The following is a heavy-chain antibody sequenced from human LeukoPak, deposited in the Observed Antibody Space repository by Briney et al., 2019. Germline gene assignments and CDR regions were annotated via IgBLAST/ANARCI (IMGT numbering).Heavy chain of an antibody. J-gene: IGHJ5*02. CDR1: GGSISSYY. CDR3: ARDVGDYSGYDWGKSNWFDP. Sequence: SETLSLTCTVSGGSISSYYWNWIRQPPGKGLEWIGYIYYSGSTNYNPSLKSRVTISVDTSKNQFSLKLSSVTAADTAVYYCARDVGDYSGYDWGKSNWFDPWGQGTLVTVSS. CDR2: IYYSGST. D-gene: IGHD5-12*01. V-gene: IGHV4-59*01.